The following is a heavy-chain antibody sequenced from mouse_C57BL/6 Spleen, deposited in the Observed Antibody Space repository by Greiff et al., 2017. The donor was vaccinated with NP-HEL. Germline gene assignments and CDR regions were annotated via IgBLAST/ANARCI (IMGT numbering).Heavy chain of an antibody. Sequence: VQLKESGAELVRPGASVTLSCKASGYTFTDYEMHWVKQTPVHGLEWIGAIDPETGGTAYNQKFKGKAILTADKSSSTAYMELRSLTSEDSAVYYCTRPDSDAPFDYWGQGTTLTVSS. J-gene: IGHJ2*01. D-gene: IGHD3-1*01. CDR1: GYTFTDYE. CDR3: TRPDSDAPFDY. CDR2: IDPETGGT. V-gene: IGHV1-15*01.